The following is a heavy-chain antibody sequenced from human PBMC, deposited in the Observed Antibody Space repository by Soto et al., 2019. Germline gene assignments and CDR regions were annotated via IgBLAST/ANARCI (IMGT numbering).Heavy chain of an antibody. CDR3: AKDKGVFNWATFYFDY. CDR2: TSYDGNNE. J-gene: IGHJ4*02. D-gene: IGHD1-1*01. Sequence: GGSLRLSCAASGFTFSNYAMHWVRQAPGKGLEWVALTSYDGNNEYYTDSVKGRFTISRDNSKNTLFLQMNSPRPEDTAVYYCAKDKGVFNWATFYFDYWGQRALVTVSS. V-gene: IGHV3-30*18. CDR1: GFTFSNYA.